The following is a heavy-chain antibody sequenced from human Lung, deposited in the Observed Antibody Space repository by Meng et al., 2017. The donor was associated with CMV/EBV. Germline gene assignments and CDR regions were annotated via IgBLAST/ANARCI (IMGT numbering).Heavy chain of an antibody. CDR1: GFTFSSYA. Sequence: GESXKISXAASGFTFSSYAMRWVRQTPGKGLEWVSAISGSGGSTYYADSVKGRFTISRDNSKNTPYLQMNSLRAEDTAVYYCAKDSPIVVVPAAIIPTNDWGQGXLVTVSS. CDR3: AKDSPIVVVPAAIIPTND. D-gene: IGHD2-2*01. J-gene: IGHJ4*02. CDR2: ISGSGGST. V-gene: IGHV3-23*01.